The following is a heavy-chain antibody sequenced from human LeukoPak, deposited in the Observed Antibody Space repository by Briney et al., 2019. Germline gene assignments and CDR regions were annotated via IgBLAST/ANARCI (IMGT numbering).Heavy chain of an antibody. CDR3: AKQSAGSAAWYSLHYDF. CDR1: GFTFSSYS. D-gene: IGHD6-13*01. V-gene: IGHV3-48*01. Sequence: GGSLRLSCAASGFTFSSYSMNWVRQAPGRGLEWVSYISGSSRPIYYADSVKGRFTISRDNAKNSLYLQMNSLRAEDTAVYFCAKQSAGSAAWYSLHYDFWGQGTLVTVSS. CDR2: ISGSSRPI. J-gene: IGHJ4*02.